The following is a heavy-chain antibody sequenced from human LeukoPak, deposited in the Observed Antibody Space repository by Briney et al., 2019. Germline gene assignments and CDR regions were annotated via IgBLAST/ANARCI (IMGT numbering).Heavy chain of an antibody. J-gene: IGHJ3*02. CDR2: IYSGGST. CDR3: ARGGSGTYFAFDI. CDR1: ELTVSSNY. D-gene: IGHD3-10*01. Sequence: GGSLRLSCAASELTVSSNYMSWVSQAPGKGLEWVSVIYSGGSTYYADSVKGRFTISRDNSENTLYLQMNSLRAEDTAVYYCARGGSGTYFAFDIWGQGTVVTVSS. V-gene: IGHV3-66*01.